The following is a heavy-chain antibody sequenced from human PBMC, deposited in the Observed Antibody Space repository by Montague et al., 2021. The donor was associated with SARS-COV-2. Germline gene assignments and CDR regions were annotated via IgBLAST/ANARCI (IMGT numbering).Heavy chain of an antibody. D-gene: IGHD3-9*01. V-gene: IGHV3-30-3*01. J-gene: IGHJ6*02. CDR1: GFTFSSYA. Sequence: SLRLSCAASGFTFSSYAMHWVRQAPGKGLEWVAVISYDGSNKYYADSVKGRFTISGDNSKNTLYLQMNSLRAEDTAVYYCAREARYFDWLPSLYYYYGMDVWGQGTTDTVSS. CDR3: AREARYFDWLPSLYYYYGMDV. CDR2: ISYDGSNK.